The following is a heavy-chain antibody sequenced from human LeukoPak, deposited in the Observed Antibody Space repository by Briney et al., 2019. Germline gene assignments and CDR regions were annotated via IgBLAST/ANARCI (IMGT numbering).Heavy chain of an antibody. CDR2: ISVHNGKT. V-gene: IGHV1-18*01. CDR1: GYTFTSYG. J-gene: IGHJ4*02. CDR3: ARSYFFDY. D-gene: IGHD2/OR15-2a*01. Sequence: ASVNVSCKASGYTFTSYGISWVRQAPGQGLERMGWISVHNGKTNYAEKLQGRVTMTTDTFTTTAYMELRSLRSDDTAVYYCARSYFFDYWGQGSLVTVSS.